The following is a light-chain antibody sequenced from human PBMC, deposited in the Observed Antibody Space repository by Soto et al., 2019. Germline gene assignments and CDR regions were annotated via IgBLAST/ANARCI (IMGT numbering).Light chain of an antibody. V-gene: IGLV1-40*01. Sequence: QSALTQPPSVSGAPGQRVTISCTGSSSNIGAGYGVHWYQQLPGTVPKLLIYDSTNRPSGVPDRFSASKSGTSASLAITGLQPEDEADYYCQSYDSSLSGSVIFGGGTKVTVL. CDR2: DST. J-gene: IGLJ2*01. CDR3: QSYDSSLSGSVI. CDR1: SSNIGAGYG.